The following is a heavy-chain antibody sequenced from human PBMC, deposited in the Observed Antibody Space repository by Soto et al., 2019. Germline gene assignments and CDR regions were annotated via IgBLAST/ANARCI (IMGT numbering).Heavy chain of an antibody. V-gene: IGHV3-21*01. CDR1: GFTFSNYW. CDR2: INSSSSYI. D-gene: IGHD1-20*01. Sequence: GGSLRLSCAASGFTFSNYWIHWVRQAPGKGPMWVSSINSSSSYIYYADSVKGRFTISRDNAKDSLYLQMNSLRAEDTAVYYCAREIVGVLGIITGTTGHYGMDVWGQGTTVTVSS. J-gene: IGHJ6*02. CDR3: AREIVGVLGIITGTTGHYGMDV.